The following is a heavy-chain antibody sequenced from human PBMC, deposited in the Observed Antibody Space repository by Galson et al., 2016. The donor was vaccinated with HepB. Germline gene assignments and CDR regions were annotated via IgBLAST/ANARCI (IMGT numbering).Heavy chain of an antibody. CDR1: GFTFDDYA. CDR2: ITWNSDTV. CDR3: AKDSNAIGTSYFEN. V-gene: IGHV3-9*01. D-gene: IGHD1-14*01. Sequence: SLRLSCAASGFTFDDYALHWVRQAPGKGLEWVSHITWNSDTVVYADSVRGRFTISRDNGRNSLYLQMNSLRPEDTAGYFCAKDSNAIGTSYFENWGQGTLVTVSS. J-gene: IGHJ4*02.